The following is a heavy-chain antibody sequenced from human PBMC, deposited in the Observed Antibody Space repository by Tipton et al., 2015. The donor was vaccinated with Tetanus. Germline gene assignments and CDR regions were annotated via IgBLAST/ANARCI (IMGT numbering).Heavy chain of an antibody. CDR2: IYYSGST. CDR3: ARSEQQLVRGYDYYYYMDV. D-gene: IGHD6-13*01. J-gene: IGHJ6*03. V-gene: IGHV4-59*01. Sequence: TLSLTCTVSGGSISSYYWSWIRQPPGKGLEWIGYIYYSGSTNYNPSLKSRVTISVDTSKNQFSLKLSSVTAADTAVYYCARSEQQLVRGYDYYYYMDVWGKGTTVTVSS. CDR1: GGSISSYY.